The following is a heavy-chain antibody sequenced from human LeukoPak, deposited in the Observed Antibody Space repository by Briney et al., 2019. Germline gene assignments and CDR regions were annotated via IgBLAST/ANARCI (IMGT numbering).Heavy chain of an antibody. J-gene: IGHJ4*02. CDR3: AREGDATGTIPFSY. D-gene: IGHD1-1*01. V-gene: IGHV3-21*01. Sequence: PGGSLRLSCAASRFTFSSYSMNWVRQAPGKGLEWVAYISSSSSNKYYADSVKGRFTISRDNAKNSLYLQMNSLRAEDTAVYYCAREGDATGTIPFSYWGQGTLVSVSS. CDR2: ISSSSSNK. CDR1: RFTFSSYS.